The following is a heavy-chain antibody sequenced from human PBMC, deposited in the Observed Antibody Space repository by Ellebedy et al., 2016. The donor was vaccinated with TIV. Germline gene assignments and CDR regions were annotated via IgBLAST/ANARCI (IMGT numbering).Heavy chain of an antibody. J-gene: IGHJ4*02. Sequence: GESLKISXAASGFTFSGYWMTWVRQAPGKGLEWVANIKPDGREKYYVDSVKGRFTVSRDNAKNSVFLQMNSLRAEDTAVYYCASWGYSGYEPGDLDYWGQGTLVTVSS. CDR3: ASWGYSGYEPGDLDY. V-gene: IGHV3-7*01. CDR1: GFTFSGYW. CDR2: IKPDGREK. D-gene: IGHD5-12*01.